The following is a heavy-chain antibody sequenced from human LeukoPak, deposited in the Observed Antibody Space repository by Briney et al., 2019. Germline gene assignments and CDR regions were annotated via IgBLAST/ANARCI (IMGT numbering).Heavy chain of an antibody. J-gene: IGHJ3*02. D-gene: IGHD4-17*01. CDR2: INQDGSEI. CDR3: AREGALTVTKDAFDI. CDR1: GFTFSSYW. Sequence: GGSLRLSCAASGFTFSSYWMSWVRQAPGKGLEWVANINQDGSEIYYVDSVKGRFTISRDNAKNSLYLQMNSLRAEDTAVYYCAREGALTVTKDAFDIRGQGTMVTVSS. V-gene: IGHV3-7*01.